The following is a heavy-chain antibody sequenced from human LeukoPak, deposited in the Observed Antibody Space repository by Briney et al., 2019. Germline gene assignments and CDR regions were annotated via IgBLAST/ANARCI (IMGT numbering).Heavy chain of an antibody. CDR3: AREAYPYYYDSSGYYLYYFDY. CDR1: GFTFSSYA. Sequence: GGSLRLSCAASGFTFSSYAMSWVRQAPGKGLEWVSAISGSGGSTYYADSVKGRFTISRDNSKNTLYLQMNSLRAEDTAVYYCAREAYPYYYDSSGYYLYYFDYWGQGTLVTVSS. CDR2: ISGSGGST. V-gene: IGHV3-23*01. J-gene: IGHJ4*02. D-gene: IGHD3-22*01.